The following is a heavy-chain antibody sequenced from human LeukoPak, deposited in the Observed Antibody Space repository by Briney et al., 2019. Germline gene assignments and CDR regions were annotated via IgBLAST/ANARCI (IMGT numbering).Heavy chain of an antibody. J-gene: IGHJ6*02. CDR1: GGTFSSYA. D-gene: IGHD3-22*01. V-gene: IGHV1-69*13. Sequence: ASVKVSCKASGGTFSSYAINWVRQAPGQGLEWMGGIIPIFGTANYAQKFQGRVTITADESTSTAYMELSSLRSEDTAVYYCARYYDNYYYGMDVWGQGTTVTVSS. CDR2: IIPIFGTA. CDR3: ARYYDNYYYGMDV.